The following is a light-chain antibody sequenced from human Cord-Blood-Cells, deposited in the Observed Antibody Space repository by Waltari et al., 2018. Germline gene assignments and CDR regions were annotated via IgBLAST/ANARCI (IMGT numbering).Light chain of an antibody. V-gene: IGKV3-11*01. J-gene: IGKJ2*01. Sequence: IVLTQSPATLSLSPGERVTLSCRARQSVSSYLAWYQQKPGQAPRLLIYDASNMATGIPARFSGRGSGTDFSLTISSLEPEDFAVYCCQQRSNWPPEYTFGQGTKLEIK. CDR2: DAS. CDR3: QQRSNWPPEYT. CDR1: QSVSSY.